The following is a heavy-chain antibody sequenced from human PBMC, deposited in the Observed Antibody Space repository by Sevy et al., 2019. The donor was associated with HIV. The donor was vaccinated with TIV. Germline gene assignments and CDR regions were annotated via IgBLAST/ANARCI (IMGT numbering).Heavy chain of an antibody. J-gene: IGHJ6*03. CDR2: IYYSGST. V-gene: IGHV4-39*01. CDR1: GGSISSSSYY. D-gene: IGHD5-18*01. CDR3: AGGYSYGYYYYYYMDV. Sequence: SKTLSLTCTVSGGSISSSSYYWGWIRQPPGKGLEWIGSIYYSGSTYYNPSLKSRVTISVDTSKNQFSLKLSSVTAADTAVYYCAGGYSYGYYYYYYMDVWGKGTTVTVSS.